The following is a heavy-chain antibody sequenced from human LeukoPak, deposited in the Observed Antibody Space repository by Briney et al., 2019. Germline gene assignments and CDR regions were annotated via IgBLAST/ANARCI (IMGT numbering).Heavy chain of an antibody. CDR2: INPNSGGT. V-gene: IGHV1-2*02. D-gene: IGHD3-22*01. CDR3: ARLYYYDSSGDY. J-gene: IGHJ4*02. Sequence: GASVKVSCKASGYTFTGYYMHWVRQAPGQGLEWMGWINPNSGGTNYAQKFKGRVTMTRDTSISTAYMELSRLRSDDTAVYYCARLYYYDSSGDYWGQGTLVTVSS. CDR1: GYTFTGYY.